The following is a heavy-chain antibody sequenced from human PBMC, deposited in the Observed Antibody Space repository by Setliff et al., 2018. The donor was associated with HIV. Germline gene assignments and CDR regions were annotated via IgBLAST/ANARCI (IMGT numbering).Heavy chain of an antibody. CDR3: ARSIYGSGTYPLDI. V-gene: IGHV4-4*07. CDR1: GGSLTGYH. J-gene: IGHJ4*02. CDR2: MYYTGTT. D-gene: IGHD3-10*01. Sequence: SETLSLTCTVSGGSLTGYHWSWIRQSAGKELEWIGRMYYTGTTDYNPSLMSRVTLSIGRSKNQFALEVNSMTAADAAVYYCARSIYGSGTYPLDIWSQGTLV.